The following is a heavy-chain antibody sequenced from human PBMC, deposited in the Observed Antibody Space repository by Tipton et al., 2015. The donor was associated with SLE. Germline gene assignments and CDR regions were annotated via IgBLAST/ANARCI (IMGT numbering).Heavy chain of an antibody. CDR2: IYTSGST. J-gene: IGHJ5*01. CDR3: ARGYYNILTYHFFFDS. CDR1: GGSISSSSSYY. V-gene: IGHV4-61*09. Sequence: TLSLTCAVYGGSISSSSSYYWSWIRQPPGKGLEWIGYIYTSGSTNYNPSLKSRVTISVDTSKNQFSLKLSSVTAADTAVYYCARGYYNILTYHFFFDSWGQGTLVTVSS. D-gene: IGHD3-9*01.